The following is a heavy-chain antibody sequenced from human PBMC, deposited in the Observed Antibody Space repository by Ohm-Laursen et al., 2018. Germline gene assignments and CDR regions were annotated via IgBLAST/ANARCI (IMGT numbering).Heavy chain of an antibody. Sequence: ESLRISCKGSGYSFTSYWIGWVRQMPGKGLEWMGIIYPGDPDTRYSPSFQGQVTISADKSISTAYLQWSSLKASDTAMYYCARPPPLYSSSSDDAFDIWGQGTMVTVSS. D-gene: IGHD6-6*01. V-gene: IGHV5-51*01. CDR1: GYSFTSYW. CDR2: IYPGDPDT. CDR3: ARPPPLYSSSSDDAFDI. J-gene: IGHJ3*02.